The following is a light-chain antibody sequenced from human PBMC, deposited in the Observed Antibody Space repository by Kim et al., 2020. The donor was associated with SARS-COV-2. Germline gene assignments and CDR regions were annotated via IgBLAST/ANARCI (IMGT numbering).Light chain of an antibody. CDR1: QSVGRN. CDR3: QQYDNWPRT. J-gene: IGKJ1*01. CDR2: GAS. Sequence: EIVMTQSPATLSVSPGEIATLSCRASQSVGRNLAWYQQKPGQSPRLLIHGASIRATGFPARFSGSGSGTDFTLTISSLQSEDFAVYYCQQYDNWPRTFGQGTKVDIK. V-gene: IGKV3-15*01.